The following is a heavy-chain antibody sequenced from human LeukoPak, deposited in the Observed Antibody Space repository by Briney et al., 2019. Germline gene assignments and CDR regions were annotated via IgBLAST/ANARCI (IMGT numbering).Heavy chain of an antibody. CDR3: ARGGLGHSGSYYFDY. V-gene: IGHV1-8*03. D-gene: IGHD1-26*01. J-gene: IGHJ4*02. CDR1: GNTFTSYD. CDR2: MNPNSGNT. Sequence: ASVKVSCEASGNTFTSYDINWVRQATGQGLEWMGWMNPNSGNTGYAQKFQGRVTITRNTSISTAYMELSSLRSEDTAVYYCARGGLGHSGSYYFDYWGQGTLVTVSS.